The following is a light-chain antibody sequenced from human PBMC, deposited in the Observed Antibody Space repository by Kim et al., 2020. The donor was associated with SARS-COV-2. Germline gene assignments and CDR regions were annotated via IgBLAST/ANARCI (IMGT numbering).Light chain of an antibody. CDR1: QSVFSSPDNKNY. CDR2: WAS. V-gene: IGKV4-1*01. Sequence: ATINCTSSQSVFSSPDNKNYLAWYQQKPGQSPKVLIYWASIRESGVPDRFSGGGSGTDFTLTITNVQAEDVAIYHCQQYYDDPRTFGQGTKVDIK. CDR3: QQYYDDPRT. J-gene: IGKJ1*01.